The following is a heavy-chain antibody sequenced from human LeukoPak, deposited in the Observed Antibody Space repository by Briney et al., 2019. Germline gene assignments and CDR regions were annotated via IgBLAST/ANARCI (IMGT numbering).Heavy chain of an antibody. CDR2: IKEDGSRK. J-gene: IGHJ4*02. D-gene: IGHD3-22*01. V-gene: IGHV3-7*03. CDR3: ATPLDYRDSSGFHQGGD. CDR1: GFTFSGHW. Sequence: GGSLRLSCAASGFTFSGHWMTWVRQAPGKGLEWVANIKEDGSRKNYVDSVKGRFTISRDNAKNSLYLQMTSLRAEDTAMYYCATPLDYRDSSGFHQGGDWGQGTLVTVSS.